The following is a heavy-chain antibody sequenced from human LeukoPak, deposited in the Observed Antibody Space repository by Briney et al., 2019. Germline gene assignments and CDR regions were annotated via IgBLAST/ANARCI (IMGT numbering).Heavy chain of an antibody. CDR3: ARVKPIAVAGRRGQRFYGMDV. V-gene: IGHV1-18*01. J-gene: IGHJ6*02. Sequence: ASVTVSCKASGYTFTSYGISWVRQAPGQGLEWMGWISAYNGNTNYAQKLQGRVTMTRNTSISTAYMELSSLRSEDTTVYYCARVKPIAVAGRRGQRFYGMDVWGQGTTVTVSS. CDR1: GYTFTSYG. CDR2: ISAYNGNT. D-gene: IGHD6-19*01.